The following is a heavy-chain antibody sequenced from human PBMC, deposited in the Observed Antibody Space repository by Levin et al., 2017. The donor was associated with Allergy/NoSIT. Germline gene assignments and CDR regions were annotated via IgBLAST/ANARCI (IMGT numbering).Heavy chain of an antibody. V-gene: IGHV3-23*01. CDR3: AKSRYPGVAAAADY. D-gene: IGHD6-13*01. J-gene: IGHJ4*02. CDR1: GFIFSRYA. Sequence: GESLKISCAASGFIFSRYAMCWVRQAPGKGLEWVSGITDNGESTYFAASVKGRFTISRDNSKNELYLQLNSLTAEDTALYYCAKSRYPGVAAAADYWGQGTLVTVSS. CDR2: ITDNGEST.